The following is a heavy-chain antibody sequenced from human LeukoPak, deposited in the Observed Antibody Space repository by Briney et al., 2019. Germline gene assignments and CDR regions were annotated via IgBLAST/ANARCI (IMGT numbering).Heavy chain of an antibody. CDR1: GGSISSSSYY. Sequence: PSETLSLTCTVSGGSISSSSYYWGWIRQSPGKGLEWIGSIYYSGSTYYNPSLKSRVTISVDPSKNQFSLKLSSVTAADTAVYYCARQAEVNWFDPWGQGTLVTVSS. V-gene: IGHV4-39*01. J-gene: IGHJ5*02. CDR3: ARQAEVNWFDP. CDR2: IYYSGST.